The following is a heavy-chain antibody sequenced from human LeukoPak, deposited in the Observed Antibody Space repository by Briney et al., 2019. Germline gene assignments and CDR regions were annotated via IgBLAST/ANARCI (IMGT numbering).Heavy chain of an antibody. D-gene: IGHD4-17*01. CDR2: ISGSGGIT. CDR3: AKVSRAGYGDYVNAFDI. J-gene: IGHJ3*02. V-gene: IGHV3-23*01. Sequence: GGSLRLSCAASGFTFSSYAMSWVRRAPGKGLEWVSGISGSGGITYYADSVKGRFTISRDNSKNTLYLQMNSLRAEDTAVYYCAKVSRAGYGDYVNAFDIWGQGTMVTVSS. CDR1: GFTFSSYA.